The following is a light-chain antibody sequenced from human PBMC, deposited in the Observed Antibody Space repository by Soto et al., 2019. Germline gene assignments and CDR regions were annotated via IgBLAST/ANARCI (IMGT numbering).Light chain of an antibody. CDR3: AVWDDSLSGVL. CDR1: TSNVGSNL. CDR2: NDY. V-gene: IGLV1-47*02. J-gene: IGLJ2*01. Sequence: QSALAQPPSASGTPGQRVTISCSGSTSNVGSNLASWYQQLPGSAPKLLIYNDYERPSGVPDRFSGSKSGTSASLGISGLRSEDEADYFCAVWDDSLSGVLFGGGTKLTVL.